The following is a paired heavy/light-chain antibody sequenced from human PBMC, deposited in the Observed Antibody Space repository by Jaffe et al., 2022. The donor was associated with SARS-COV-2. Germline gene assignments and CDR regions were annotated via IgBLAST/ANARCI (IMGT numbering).Light chain of an antibody. CDR2: GAS. Sequence: EIVLTQSPGTLSLSPGERATLSCRASQSVSSSYLAWYQQKPGQAPRLLIYGASSRATGIPDRFSGSGSGTDFTLTISRLEPEDFAVYYCQQYGSSPTFGQGTKVEIK. V-gene: IGKV3-20*01. J-gene: IGKJ1*01. CDR3: QQYGSSPT. CDR1: QSVSSSY.
Heavy chain of an antibody. J-gene: IGHJ6*02. V-gene: IGHV4-59*01. CDR3: ARDPRVRIAAAGTDPYYYYYGMDV. Sequence: QVQLQESGPGLVKPSETLSLTCTVSGGSISSYYWSWIRQPPGKGLEWIGYIYYSGSTNYNPSLKSRVTISVDTSKNQFSLKLSSVTAADTAVYYCARDPRVRIAAAGTDPYYYYYGMDVWGQGTTVTVSS. D-gene: IGHD6-13*01. CDR1: GGSISSYY. CDR2: IYYSGST.